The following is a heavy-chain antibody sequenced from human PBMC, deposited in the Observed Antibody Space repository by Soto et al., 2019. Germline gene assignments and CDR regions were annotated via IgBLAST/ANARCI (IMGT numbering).Heavy chain of an antibody. CDR2: INHLETT. D-gene: IGHD1-26*01. V-gene: IGHV4-30-2*01. CDR1: GAPLTFGGYS. CDR3: ARGGGSDSFDY. Sequence: PSVTLPLTCTVSGAPLTFGGYSWSWIRQTPGKGLEWIGYINHLETTFYNPSFESRLTLSIDRAKNQFSLELHSMSAADRAVYFCARGGGSDSFDYWGQGILVTVSS. J-gene: IGHJ4*02.